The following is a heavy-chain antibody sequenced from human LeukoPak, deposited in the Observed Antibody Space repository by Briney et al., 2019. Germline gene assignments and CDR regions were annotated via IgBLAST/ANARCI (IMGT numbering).Heavy chain of an antibody. CDR1: GFTFSSYG. J-gene: IGHJ4*02. V-gene: IGHV3-30*18. CDR3: AKVIGLEPLQDH. D-gene: IGHD1-1*01. Sequence: GGSLRLSCAASGFTFSSYGMHWVRQAPGKGLEWVAVISYDGSNKYYADSVKGRFTISRDNSKNTLYLQMNSLRAEDTAVYYCAKVIGLEPLQDHWGQGTLVTVSP. CDR2: ISYDGSNK.